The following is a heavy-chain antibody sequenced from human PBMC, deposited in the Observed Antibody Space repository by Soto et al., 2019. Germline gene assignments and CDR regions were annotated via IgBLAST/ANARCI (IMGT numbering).Heavy chain of an antibody. Sequence: QVQLQESGPGLVKPSGTLSLTCAVSVGSISSSNWWSWVRQPPGKGLEWIGEIYHSGSTNYNPSLKSEVTISVGNSETQFSRKLSCVTAADTAVYYCARVVGGYYDGMDGCGQGTTVTVFS. CDR3: ARVVGGYYDGMDG. CDR2: IYHSGST. D-gene: IGHD2-2*01. CDR1: VGSISSSNW. V-gene: IGHV4-4*02. J-gene: IGHJ6*02.